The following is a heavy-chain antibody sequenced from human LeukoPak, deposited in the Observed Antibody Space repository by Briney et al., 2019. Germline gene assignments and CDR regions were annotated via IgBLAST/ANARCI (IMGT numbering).Heavy chain of an antibody. D-gene: IGHD2-2*01. J-gene: IGHJ4*02. V-gene: IGHV4-4*07. CDR1: GGSMSTYY. CDR3: ARLYCSSTSCYSGV. CDR2: VYTSGTT. Sequence: AETLSLTCTVSGGSMSTYYWTWIRQPAGKGLEWVGRVYTSGTTKYNPSLKSRVTMSVDTSKNQFSLKLRSVTAADTAVYYCARLYCSSTSCYSGVWGQGTLLTVSS.